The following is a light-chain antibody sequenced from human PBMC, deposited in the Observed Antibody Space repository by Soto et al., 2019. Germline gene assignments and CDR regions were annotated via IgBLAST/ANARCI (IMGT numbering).Light chain of an antibody. J-gene: IGKJ5*01. Sequence: EIVLTQSPGTLSLSPGERATLSCRASQSVSSSYLAWYHQKPGQAPRLLIYGASSRATGIPDRFSGSGSGTDFTLTISRLEPEDFAVYYCQQFDTSPPSTFGQGTRLEIK. CDR2: GAS. V-gene: IGKV3-20*01. CDR3: QQFDTSPPST. CDR1: QSVSSSY.